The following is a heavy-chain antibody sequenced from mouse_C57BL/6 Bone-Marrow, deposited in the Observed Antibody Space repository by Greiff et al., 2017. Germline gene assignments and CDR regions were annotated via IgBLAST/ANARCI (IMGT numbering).Heavy chain of an antibody. Sequence: VKLQESGPELVKPGASVKISCKASGYAFSSSWMNWVKQRPGKGLEWIGRLYPGDGDTNYNGKFKGKATLTADKSSSTAYMQLSSLTSEDSAVYFCARNYGSSPYWGQGTLVTVSA. CDR2: LYPGDGDT. J-gene: IGHJ3*01. CDR3: ARNYGSSPY. D-gene: IGHD1-1*01. CDR1: GYAFSSSW. V-gene: IGHV1-82*01.